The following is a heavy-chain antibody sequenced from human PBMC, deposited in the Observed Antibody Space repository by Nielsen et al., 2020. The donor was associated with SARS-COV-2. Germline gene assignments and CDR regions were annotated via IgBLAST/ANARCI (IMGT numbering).Heavy chain of an antibody. Sequence: SLKISCAASGFTFDDYAMHWVRQAPGKGLEWVSGISWNSGSIGYADSVKGRFTISRDNAKNSLYLQMNSLRAEDTALYYCATLKGGYSYEGGMLDLWGRGTLVTVSS. J-gene: IGHJ2*01. CDR1: GFTFDDYA. CDR3: ATLKGGYSYEGGMLDL. V-gene: IGHV3-9*01. D-gene: IGHD5-18*01. CDR2: ISWNSGSI.